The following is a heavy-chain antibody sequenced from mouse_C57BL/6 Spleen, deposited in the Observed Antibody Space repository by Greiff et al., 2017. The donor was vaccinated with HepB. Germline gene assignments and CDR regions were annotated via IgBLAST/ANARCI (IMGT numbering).Heavy chain of an antibody. CDR1: GYTFTDYE. Sequence: QVQLKESGAELVRPGASVTLSCKASGYTFTDYEMHWVKQTPVHGLEWIGAIDPETGGTAYNQKFKGKAILTADKSSSTAYMELRSLTSEDTAVYYCTRELYYGSSYGYIDVWGTGTTVTVSS. V-gene: IGHV1-15*01. CDR2: IDPETGGT. J-gene: IGHJ1*03. CDR3: TRELYYGSSYGYIDV. D-gene: IGHD1-1*01.